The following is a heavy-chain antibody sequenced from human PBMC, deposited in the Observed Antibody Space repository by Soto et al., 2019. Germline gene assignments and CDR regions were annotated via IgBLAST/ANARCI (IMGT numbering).Heavy chain of an antibody. CDR2: INPSGGST. CDR3: ARDGEMIDSSSWSTWFDS. J-gene: IGHJ5*01. CDR1: GYTFTRYY. V-gene: IGHV1-46*01. Sequence: ASVKVSCKASGYTFTRYYMHWVRQAPGRGLEWMGIINPSGGSTSYAQKFQGRVTMTRDTSTSTVYMELSSLRSEDTAVYYCARDGEMIDSSSWSTWFDSWCKRTLVTVSS. D-gene: IGHD6-13*01.